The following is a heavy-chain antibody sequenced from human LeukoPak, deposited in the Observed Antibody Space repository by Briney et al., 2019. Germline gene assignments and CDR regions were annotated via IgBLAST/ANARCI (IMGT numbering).Heavy chain of an antibody. V-gene: IGHV3-23*01. CDR2: ISGSGGST. CDR1: GFTFSSYA. Sequence: PGGSLRLSCAASGFTFSSYAMSWVRQAPGKGLEWVSTISGSGGSTYYADSVKGRFTISRDNSKNTLYLQIHSLRAEDTAVYYRAKSPFFRVATIRGLWFDPWGQGTLVTVSS. CDR3: AKSPFFRVATIRGLWFDP. D-gene: IGHD5-12*01. J-gene: IGHJ5*02.